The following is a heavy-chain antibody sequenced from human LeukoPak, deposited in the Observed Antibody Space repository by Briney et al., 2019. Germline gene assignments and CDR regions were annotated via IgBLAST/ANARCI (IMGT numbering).Heavy chain of an antibody. CDR2: ISGSGGST. Sequence: GGSLRLSCAASGFTFSSYAMSWVRQAPGKGLEWVSAISGSGGSTYYADSVKGRFTISRDNSKNTLYLQMNSLRAEDTAVYYCAKAEEYYYDSSGYYFRDYWGQGTLVTVSS. CDR1: GFTFSSYA. J-gene: IGHJ4*02. CDR3: AKAEEYYYDSSGYYFRDY. V-gene: IGHV3-23*01. D-gene: IGHD3-22*01.